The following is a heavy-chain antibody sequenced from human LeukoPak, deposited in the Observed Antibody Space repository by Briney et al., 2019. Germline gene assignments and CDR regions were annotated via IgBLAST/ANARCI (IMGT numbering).Heavy chain of an antibody. CDR1: GGSFSGYY. CDR3: ARGNYDFWSGYPLDY. J-gene: IGHJ4*02. Sequence: SETLSLTCAVYGGSFSGYYWSWIRQPPGKGLEWIREINHSGSTNYNPSLKSRVTISVDTSKNQFSLKLSSVTAADTAVYYCARGNYDFWSGYPLDYWGQGTLVTVSS. V-gene: IGHV4-34*01. D-gene: IGHD3-3*01. CDR2: INHSGST.